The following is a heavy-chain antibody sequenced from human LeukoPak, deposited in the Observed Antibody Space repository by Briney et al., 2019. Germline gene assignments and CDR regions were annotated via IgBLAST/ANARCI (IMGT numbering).Heavy chain of an antibody. CDR1: GGSISSYY. Sequence: ASETLSLTCTVSGGSISSYYWSWIRQPPGKGLEWIGYIYYSGSTNYNPSLKSRVTISVDTSKNQFSLKLSSVTAADTAVYYCARDCSGGSCYFDYWGQGTLVTVSS. V-gene: IGHV4-59*01. CDR2: IYYSGST. J-gene: IGHJ4*02. CDR3: ARDCSGGSCYFDY. D-gene: IGHD2-15*01.